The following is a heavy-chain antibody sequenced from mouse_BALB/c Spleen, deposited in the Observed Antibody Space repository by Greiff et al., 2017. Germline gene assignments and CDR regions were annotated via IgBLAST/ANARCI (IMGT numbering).Heavy chain of an antibody. J-gene: IGHJ4*01. Sequence: QVQLQQPGAELVKPGAPVKLSCKASGYTFTSYWMNWVKQRPGRGLEWIGRIDPSDSETHYNQKFKDKATLTVDKSSSTAYIQLSSLTSEDSAVYYCARGPYGSSYDYAMDYWGQGTSVTVSS. D-gene: IGHD1-1*01. CDR2: IDPSDSET. CDR3: ARGPYGSSYDYAMDY. CDR1: GYTFTSYW. V-gene: IGHV1-69*02.